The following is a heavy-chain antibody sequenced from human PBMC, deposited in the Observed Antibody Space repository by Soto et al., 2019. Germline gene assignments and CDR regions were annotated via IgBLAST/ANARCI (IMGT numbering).Heavy chain of an antibody. Sequence: PGGSLRLSCVASGLIVSDNYMNWVRQAPGKGLEWVSIIYAGGSTYYVDSVKGRFTISRDNAKNSLYLQMNSLRAEDTAVYYCARGWNYGMDVWGQGTTVTVSS. CDR1: GLIVSDNY. J-gene: IGHJ6*02. CDR3: ARGWNYGMDV. D-gene: IGHD1-1*01. CDR2: IYAGGST. V-gene: IGHV3-53*01.